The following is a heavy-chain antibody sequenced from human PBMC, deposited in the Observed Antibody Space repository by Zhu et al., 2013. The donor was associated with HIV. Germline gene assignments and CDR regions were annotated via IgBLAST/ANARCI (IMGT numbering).Heavy chain of an antibody. V-gene: IGHV1-2*02. CDR3: VRGGYRWAFDI. J-gene: IGHJ3*02. Sequence: QVQLVQSGAEVKKPGASVKVSCKASGYSFTDYYFHWVRQAPGQGLEWMGWINPNNGGTNYAQKFQGRVTMTRDTSISTAYMELSRLKSDDTAVYYCVRGGYRWAFDIWGQGTVVTVSS. CDR1: GYSFTDYY. CDR2: INPNNGGT. D-gene: IGHD2-8*02.